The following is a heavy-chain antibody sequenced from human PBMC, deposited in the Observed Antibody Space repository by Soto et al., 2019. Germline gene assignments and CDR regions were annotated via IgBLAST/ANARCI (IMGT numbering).Heavy chain of an antibody. Sequence: QVQLVESGGGVVQPGRSLRLSCAASGFIFSTYPMQWVRQAPGKGLEWVAVISYDGSNKYYADSVKGRFTISRDNSKNTLYLQMNSLRAEDTALYYCARESDRYYCDYWGQGTLLTVSS. V-gene: IGHV3-30-3*01. CDR2: ISYDGSNK. CDR3: ARESDRYYCDY. CDR1: GFIFSTYP. J-gene: IGHJ4*02.